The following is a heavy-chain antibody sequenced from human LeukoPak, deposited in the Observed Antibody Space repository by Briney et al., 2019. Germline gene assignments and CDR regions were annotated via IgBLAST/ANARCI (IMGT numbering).Heavy chain of an antibody. CDR2: INYSGST. D-gene: IGHD3-9*01. Sequence: SETLSLTCTVSGGSIGSYYWSWIRQPPGKGLEWIGNINYSGSTYYNPSVKSRVTLSVDVSKNRFSLNLTSVTAADTALYFCARTHFDSLGWFDPWGQGIQVIVSS. CDR3: ARTHFDSLGWFDP. J-gene: IGHJ5*02. CDR1: GGSIGSYY. V-gene: IGHV4-59*04.